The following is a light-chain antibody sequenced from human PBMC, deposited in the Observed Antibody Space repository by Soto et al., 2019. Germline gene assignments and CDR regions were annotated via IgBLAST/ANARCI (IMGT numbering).Light chain of an antibody. CDR3: SSYSSTSTPWV. Sequence: QSALTLPASVSGSPGQSITISCTGTSSDVGTYNFVSWYQQHPGKAPKLMIYEVSSRPSGVSNRFSGSKSGNTASLTISGLQAEDEADYYCSSYSSTSTPWVFGGGTKLTVL. V-gene: IGLV2-14*01. J-gene: IGLJ3*02. CDR2: EVS. CDR1: SSDVGTYNF.